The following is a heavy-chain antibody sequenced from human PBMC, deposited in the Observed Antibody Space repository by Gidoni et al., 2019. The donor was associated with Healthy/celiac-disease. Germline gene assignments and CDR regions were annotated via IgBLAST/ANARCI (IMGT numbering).Heavy chain of an antibody. V-gene: IGHV1-8*01. CDR1: GYTFTSYD. CDR2: MNPNSGNT. Sequence: QVQLVQSGAEVTKPGASVKVSCKASGYTFTSYDINWVRPAPGQGFELMGWMNPNSGNTGYAQKFKGRVTMTRNTSISTAYMELSSLRSEDTAVYYCARGTPDKYCSSTSCYTYWYYYGMDVWGQGTTVTVSS. D-gene: IGHD2-2*02. CDR3: ARGTPDKYCSSTSCYTYWYYYGMDV. J-gene: IGHJ6*02.